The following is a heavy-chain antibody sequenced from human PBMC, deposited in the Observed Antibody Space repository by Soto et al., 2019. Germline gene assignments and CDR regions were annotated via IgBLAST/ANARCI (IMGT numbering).Heavy chain of an antibody. CDR1: DASIGSGGYS. V-gene: IGHV4-31*03. Sequence: TLSLTCTVSDASIGSGGYSWSGIRQHKGKGLGWIGYIYYSGRTYYNPSLKSRVTISVDPSKNQFSLKLSSVSAAETAVYYCARREPYYYVSGCYYTHNLFAPWAQGTLVTVSS. CDR3: ARREPYYYVSGCYYTHNLFAP. CDR2: IYYSGRT. J-gene: IGHJ5*02. D-gene: IGHD3-10*01.